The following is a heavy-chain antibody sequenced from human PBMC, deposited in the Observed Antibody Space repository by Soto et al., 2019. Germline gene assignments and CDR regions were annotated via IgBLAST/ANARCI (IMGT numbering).Heavy chain of an antibody. Sequence: PGGSLRLSCAASGFTFSGSAMHWVRQASGKGLEWVGRIRSKANSYATAYAASVKGRFTISRDDSKNTAYLQMNSLKTEDTAVYYCTALTYYYDSSGPRAFDYWGQGTLVTVSS. CDR1: GFTFSGSA. CDR2: IRSKANSYAT. D-gene: IGHD3-22*01. CDR3: TALTYYYDSSGPRAFDY. J-gene: IGHJ4*02. V-gene: IGHV3-73*01.